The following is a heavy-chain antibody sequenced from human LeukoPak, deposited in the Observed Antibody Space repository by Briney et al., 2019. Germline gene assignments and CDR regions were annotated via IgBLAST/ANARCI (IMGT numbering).Heavy chain of an antibody. Sequence: GGSLRLSCAASGFNFSDYYMSWIRQAPGKGLEWVSYISSSGSAIYYADSVKGRFTISKDNAKNSLYLQMNSLRAEDTAVYYCARWDTAMVTHWGQGTLVTVSS. CDR3: ARWDTAMVTH. CDR2: ISSSGSAI. CDR1: GFNFSDYY. J-gene: IGHJ4*02. D-gene: IGHD5-18*01. V-gene: IGHV3-11*01.